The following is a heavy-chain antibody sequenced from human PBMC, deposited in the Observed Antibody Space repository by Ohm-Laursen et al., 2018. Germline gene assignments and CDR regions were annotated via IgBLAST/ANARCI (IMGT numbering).Heavy chain of an antibody. V-gene: IGHV4-59*01. J-gene: IGHJ6*02. CDR1: GGSISSYY. D-gene: IGHD7-27*01. Sequence: SETLSLTCTVFGGSISSYYWSWIRQPPGKGLEWIGYIYYSGSTNYNPSLKSRVTISVDTSKNQFSLKLSSVTAADTAVYYCARALGGYPISYYYGMDVWGQGTTVTVSS. CDR2: IYYSGST. CDR3: ARALGGYPISYYYGMDV.